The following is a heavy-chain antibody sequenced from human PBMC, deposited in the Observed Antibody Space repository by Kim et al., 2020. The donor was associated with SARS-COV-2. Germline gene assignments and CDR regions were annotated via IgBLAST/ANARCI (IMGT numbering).Heavy chain of an antibody. Sequence: SRVTISVDKSKNQFSLKLSSVTAADTAVYYCARVLRICSSTSCYVYYFDYWGQGTLVTVSS. D-gene: IGHD2-2*01. V-gene: IGHV4-4*02. J-gene: IGHJ4*02. CDR3: ARVLRICSSTSCYVYYFDY.